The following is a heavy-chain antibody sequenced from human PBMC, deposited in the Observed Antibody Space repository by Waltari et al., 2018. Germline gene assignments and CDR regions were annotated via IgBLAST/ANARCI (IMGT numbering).Heavy chain of an antibody. CDR2: INPSGGST. CDR3: ARDFAGQAADYYYYYYGMDV. CDR1: GYTFTSYY. Sequence: QVQLVQSGTEVKKPGASVKFSCKASGYTFTSYYMHWVRQAPGQGLEWMGIINPSGGSTGYEQKFQGRVTMTRDTSTSTVYMELSSLRSEDTAVYYCARDFAGQAADYYYYYYGMDVWGQGTTVTVSS. D-gene: IGHD6-13*01. J-gene: IGHJ6*02. V-gene: IGHV1-46*01.